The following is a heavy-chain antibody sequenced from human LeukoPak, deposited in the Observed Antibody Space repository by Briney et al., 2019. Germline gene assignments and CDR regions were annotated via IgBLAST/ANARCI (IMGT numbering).Heavy chain of an antibody. CDR1: GGSISSSNW. CDR2: IYHSGST. V-gene: IGHV4-4*02. J-gene: IGHJ4*02. Sequence: SETLSLTCAVSGGSISSSNWWSWVRQPPGKGLEWIGEIYHSGSTNYNPSLKSRVTISVDKSKNQFSLKLSSVTAADTAVYYCARLGCSSTSCYMTPFDYWGQGTLVTVSS. D-gene: IGHD2-2*01. CDR3: ARLGCSSTSCYMTPFDY.